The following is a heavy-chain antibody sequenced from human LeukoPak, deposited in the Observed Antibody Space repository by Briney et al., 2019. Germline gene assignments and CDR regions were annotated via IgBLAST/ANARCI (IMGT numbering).Heavy chain of an antibody. CDR1: GFTFSNAW. Sequence: GGSLRLSCAASGFTFSNAWMNWVRQAPGKGLEWVGRIKSETHGGTTDYAAPVKGRFTISRDDSKNTLFLQMNSLKTEDTAVYYCCTEYYGSANFNYWGQGTLVTVSS. J-gene: IGHJ4*02. V-gene: IGHV3-15*01. CDR2: IKSETHGGTT. D-gene: IGHD3-10*01. CDR3: CTEYYGSANFNY.